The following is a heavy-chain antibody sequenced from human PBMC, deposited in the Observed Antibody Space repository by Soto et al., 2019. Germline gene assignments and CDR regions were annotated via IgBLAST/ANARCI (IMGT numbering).Heavy chain of an antibody. Sequence: SATLSLTCTVSVGSMSSGHYYWSWIRQPPGKGLEWIGYIYYSGSTYYNPSLKSRVTISVDTSKNQFSLKLSSVTAADTAVYYCAREQGMVRGVVYYYYGMDVWGQGTTVTVSS. J-gene: IGHJ6*02. D-gene: IGHD3-10*01. CDR3: AREQGMVRGVVYYYYGMDV. CDR1: VGSMSSGHYY. CDR2: IYYSGST. V-gene: IGHV4-30-4*01.